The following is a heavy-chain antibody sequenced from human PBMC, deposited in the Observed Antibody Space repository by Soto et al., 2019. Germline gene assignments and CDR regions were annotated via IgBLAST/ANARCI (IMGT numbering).Heavy chain of an antibody. V-gene: IGHV4-34*01. J-gene: IGHJ5*02. CDR2: INRSGST. D-gene: IGHD2-2*01. CDR3: ARGSDCSSTSCWFDP. CDR1: VGSFSGYY. Sequence: PPEALSLTCAVYVGSFSGYYWSWIRQPPGKGLEWIGEINRSGSTNYNPSLKSRVTISVDTSKNQFSLKLSSVTAADTAVYYCARGSDCSSTSCWFDPWGQGTLVTVSS.